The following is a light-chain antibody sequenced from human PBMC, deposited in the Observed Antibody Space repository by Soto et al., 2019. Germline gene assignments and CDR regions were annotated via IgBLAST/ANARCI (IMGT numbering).Light chain of an antibody. CDR3: QQLNSYPLT. Sequence: IVMTQSTATLSVAPGERVTFSCRASQGVSRKLSWYQHKPGQAPRLLISGASTGATGIPARFSGSGSGTEFTLTISSLQPEDFATYYCQQLNSYPLTFGGGTKVDVK. CDR1: QGVSRK. CDR2: GAS. J-gene: IGKJ4*01. V-gene: IGKV3-15*01.